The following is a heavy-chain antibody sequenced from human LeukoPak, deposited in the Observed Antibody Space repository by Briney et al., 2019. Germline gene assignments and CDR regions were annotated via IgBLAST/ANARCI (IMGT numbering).Heavy chain of an antibody. V-gene: IGHV4-34*01. CDR1: GGSFSGYY. CDR3: ARGPGDYDSSGYGDFDY. Sequence: SETLSLTCAAYGGSFSGYYWSWIRQPPGKGLEWIGEINHSGSTNYNPSLKSRVTISVDTSKNQFSLKLSSVTATDTAVYYCARGPGDYDSSGYGDFDYWGQGTLVTVSS. CDR2: INHSGST. J-gene: IGHJ4*02. D-gene: IGHD3-22*01.